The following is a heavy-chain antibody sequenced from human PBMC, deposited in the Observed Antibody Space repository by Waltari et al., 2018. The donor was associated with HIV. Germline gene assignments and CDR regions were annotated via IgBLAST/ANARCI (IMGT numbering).Heavy chain of an antibody. CDR1: GGPISSSGYY. CDR3: ARGASIGGWVRNDY. CDR2: IYYSGST. D-gene: IGHD6-6*01. J-gene: IGHJ4*02. Sequence: QLQLLESGPGLVTPSATLSLPCTVSGGPISSSGYYWGWIRQPPGKGLEWFGTIYYSGSTYYNPSLKSRVTISADTSKNQFSLKLSSVTAADTAVYYCARGASIGGWVRNDYWGQGTLVTVSS. V-gene: IGHV4-39*07.